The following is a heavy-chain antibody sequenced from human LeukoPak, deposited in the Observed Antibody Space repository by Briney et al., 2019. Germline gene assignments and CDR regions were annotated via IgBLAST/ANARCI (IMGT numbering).Heavy chain of an antibody. J-gene: IGHJ4*02. CDR2: ISGNSGRT. CDR1: GFTFSSYA. V-gene: IGHV3-23*01. D-gene: IGHD2-8*01. CDR3: ARCQEGDYLDY. Sequence: GGSLRLSCAASGFTFSSYAMSWVRQAPGKGLEWVSSISGNSGRTYYADSVKGRFSISRDNSNNTLYLQMNSLRAEDTAVYYCARCQEGDYLDYWGQGTLVTVSS.